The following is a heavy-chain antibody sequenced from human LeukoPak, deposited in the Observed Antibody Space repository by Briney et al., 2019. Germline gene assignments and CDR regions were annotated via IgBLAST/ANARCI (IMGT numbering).Heavy chain of an antibody. J-gene: IGHJ4*02. V-gene: IGHV3-74*01. CDR1: GFTFSSYW. Sequence: GGSLRLSCAASGFTFSSYWMHWVSQAPGKGLVWVSRIKTDYVDSVKGRFTISRDNAKNTLNLQMNSLRVEDTAVYYCARIPYDSSPSGDFWGQGTLVTVST. CDR2: IKT. D-gene: IGHD3-22*01. CDR3: ARIPYDSSPSGDF.